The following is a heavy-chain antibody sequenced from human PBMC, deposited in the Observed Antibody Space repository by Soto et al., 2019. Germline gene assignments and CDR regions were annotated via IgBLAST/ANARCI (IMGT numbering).Heavy chain of an antibody. J-gene: IGHJ6*02. CDR3: ARDVRGYSYGLGAWDV. V-gene: IGHV1-69*01. CDR1: RGTFSSYA. Sequence: QVQLVQSGAEVKKPGSSVKVSCKASRGTFSSYAISWVRQAPGQGLEWMGGIIPIFGTANYAQKFQGRVTITADESTSTAYMELSSLRSEDTAVYYCARDVRGYSYGLGAWDVWGQGTTVTVSS. D-gene: IGHD5-18*01. CDR2: IIPIFGTA.